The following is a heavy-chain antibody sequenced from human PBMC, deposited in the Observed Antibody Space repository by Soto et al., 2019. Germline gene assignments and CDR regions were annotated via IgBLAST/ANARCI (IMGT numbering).Heavy chain of an antibody. V-gene: IGHV4-34*01. J-gene: IGHJ5*02. CDR2: INHSGST. CDR1: GGSFSGYY. D-gene: IGHD2-2*01. Sequence: SETLSLTCAVYGGSFSGYYWSWIRQPPGKGLEWIGEINHSGSTNYNPSLKSRVTISVDTSKNQFSLKLSSVTAADTAVYYCARGDPNDCSSTSCYHGWFDPWGQGTLVTVSS. CDR3: ARGDPNDCSSTSCYHGWFDP.